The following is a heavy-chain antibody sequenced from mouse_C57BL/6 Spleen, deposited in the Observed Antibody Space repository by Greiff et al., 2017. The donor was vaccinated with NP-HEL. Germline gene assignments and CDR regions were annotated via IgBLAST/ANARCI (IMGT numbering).Heavy chain of an antibody. CDR3: ARGDGYYRYFDV. J-gene: IGHJ1*03. CDR2: IDPRSGNN. D-gene: IGHD2-3*01. CDR1: GYTFTSYG. V-gene: IGHV1-81*01. Sequence: VQLQQSGAELARPGASGKLSCKASGYTFTSYGISWVKQRTGQGIEWIGEIDPRSGNNYYNEKYKGKATLTADKSSSTAYMELRSLTSEDSSVYFCARGDGYYRYFDVWGTGTTVTVSS.